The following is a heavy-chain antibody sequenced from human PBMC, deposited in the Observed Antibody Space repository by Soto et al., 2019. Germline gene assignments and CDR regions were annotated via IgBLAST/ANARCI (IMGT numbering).Heavy chain of an antibody. CDR2: ISRSVSTI. Sequence: GESLKISCKGSGYSFTNYWIAWVRQAPGKGLEWVSYISRSVSTIYYADSVKGRFTISRDNAKNSLYLQMNGLRAEDTAVYYCARGSQKGYYYGMDVWGQGTTVTVSS. V-gene: IGHV3-48*04. CDR3: ARGSQKGYYYGMDV. J-gene: IGHJ6*02. D-gene: IGHD2-15*01. CDR1: GYSFTNYW.